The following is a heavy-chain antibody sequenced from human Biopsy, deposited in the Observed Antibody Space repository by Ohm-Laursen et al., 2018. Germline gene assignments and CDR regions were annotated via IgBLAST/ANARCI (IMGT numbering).Heavy chain of an antibody. Sequence: TQTLTLPRSFSRFSLSARGMCVSWIRQAPGKALEWLARVDWDDYKDYRASLQTKLSISKDTSNDQVVLTVNNVDPADTATYYCARTPILIVSAGLVYRHRRHLQGMDVWGQGIAVTVS. V-gene: IGHV2-70*11. CDR3: ARTPILIVSAGLVYRHRRHLQGMDV. CDR2: VDWDDYK. CDR1: RFSLSARGMC. J-gene: IGHJ6*02. D-gene: IGHD6-13*01.